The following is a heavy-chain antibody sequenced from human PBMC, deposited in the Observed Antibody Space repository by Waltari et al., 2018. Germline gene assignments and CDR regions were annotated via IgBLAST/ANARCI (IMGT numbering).Heavy chain of an antibody. CDR2: IYSGDRT. CDR1: GFSVSVNF. Sequence: DVQVVESGGALTQPGGSLRLSCAVSGFSVSVNFMSWVRQAPGKGLEWVSLIYSGDRTYYADAVKGRFTISRDNSRNILYLQMNRLRAEDTAVYYCVRPAIAVPGSGQEYWGQGSLVTVSS. V-gene: IGHV3-53*01. J-gene: IGHJ4*02. CDR3: VRPAIAVPGSGQEY. D-gene: IGHD6-19*01.